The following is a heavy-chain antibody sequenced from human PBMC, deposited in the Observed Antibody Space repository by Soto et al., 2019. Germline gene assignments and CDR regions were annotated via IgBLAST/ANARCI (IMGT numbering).Heavy chain of an antibody. CDR3: AREPFITMVRGVLDY. Sequence: QVQLQESGPGLVKPSGTLSLTCAVSGGSISSSNWWSWVRQPPGKGLEWIGEIYHSGSTNYNPSLKRRVTISVDKSKNQFSLKLSSVTAADTAVYYCAREPFITMVRGVLDYWGQGTLVTVSS. CDR2: IYHSGST. V-gene: IGHV4-4*02. D-gene: IGHD3-10*01. CDR1: GGSISSSNW. J-gene: IGHJ4*02.